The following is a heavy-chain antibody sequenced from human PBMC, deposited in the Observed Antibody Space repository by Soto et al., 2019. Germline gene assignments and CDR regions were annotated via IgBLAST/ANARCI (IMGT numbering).Heavy chain of an antibody. CDR2: TYYRSKWYN. Sequence: SQTLSLTCAISGDSVSSNSASWNWIRQSPSRGLEWLGRTYYRSKWYNRYAVSVNSRITINPDTSKNRFSLQLNSVTPEDTALYYCARVTVDRQWQRENDAFDIWDQGTMVTVSS. D-gene: IGHD5-12*01. CDR3: ARVTVDRQWQRENDAFDI. CDR1: GDSVSSNSAS. J-gene: IGHJ3*02. V-gene: IGHV6-1*01.